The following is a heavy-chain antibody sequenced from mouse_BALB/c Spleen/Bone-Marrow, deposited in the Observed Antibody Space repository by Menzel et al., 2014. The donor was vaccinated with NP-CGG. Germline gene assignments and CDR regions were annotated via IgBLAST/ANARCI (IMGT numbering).Heavy chain of an antibody. CDR3: ARQITTVDYAMDY. D-gene: IGHD1-1*01. CDR1: GYTFTSYW. J-gene: IGHJ4*01. CDR2: INPSTGYT. V-gene: IGHV1-7*01. Sequence: QVQLQQSGAELAKPGASVKMSCEASGYTFTSYWMHWVKQRPGQGLEWIGYINPSTGYTEYNQKFKDKATLTADKSSSTAYMQLSSLTSEDSAVYYCARQITTVDYAMDYWGQGTSVTVSS.